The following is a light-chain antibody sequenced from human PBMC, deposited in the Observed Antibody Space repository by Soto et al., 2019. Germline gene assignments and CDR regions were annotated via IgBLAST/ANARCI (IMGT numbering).Light chain of an antibody. CDR2: GAS. V-gene: IGKV3-20*01. J-gene: IGKJ5*01. Sequence: TVLTQSPVTLSLSPGERATLSCRASQSVGGNVAWYQQKPGQAPKLLISGASSRAPGIPDRFSGSGSGAYFSLTIGRLEPEDFALYYCQHYSAAPITFGQGTRLDI. CDR1: QSVGGN. CDR3: QHYSAAPIT.